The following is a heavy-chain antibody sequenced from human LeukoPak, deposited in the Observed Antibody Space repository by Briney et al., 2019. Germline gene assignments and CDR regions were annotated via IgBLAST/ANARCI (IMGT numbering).Heavy chain of an antibody. D-gene: IGHD2-2*01. CDR3: AREGVPAASRPYYYYYYYMDV. J-gene: IGHJ6*03. V-gene: IGHV1-18*01. Sequence: ASLKVSPKASGYTFTIYGISRGRHAPGHGLERRGGISAYNVNTNYAQKLQGRVTMTTDTSTSTAYMELRSLRSDDTAVYYCAREGVPAASRPYYYYYYYMDVWGKGTTVTVSS. CDR1: GYTFTIYG. CDR2: ISAYNVNT.